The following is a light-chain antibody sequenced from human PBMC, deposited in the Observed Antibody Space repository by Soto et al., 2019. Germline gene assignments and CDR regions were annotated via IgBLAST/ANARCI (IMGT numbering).Light chain of an antibody. CDR1: QSVTNNY. J-gene: IGKJ2*01. V-gene: IGKV3-20*01. Sequence: ENVLTQSPGTLSLSPGERATLSCRASQSVTNNYLAWYQQKPGQAPRLLIYGASSRATGIPDRFSGSGSATDVTLTISRVEPEDFAVYYCQQYVAPPPYTFGQGTKLEIK. CDR2: GAS. CDR3: QQYVAPPPYT.